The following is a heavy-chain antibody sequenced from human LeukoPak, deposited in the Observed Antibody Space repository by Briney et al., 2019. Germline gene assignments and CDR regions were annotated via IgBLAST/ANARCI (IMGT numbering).Heavy chain of an antibody. V-gene: IGHV4-59*11. CDR3: AREGRWGMKYYFDF. J-gene: IGHJ4*02. Sequence: PSETLSLTCNVSGGSLSSHYWSWVRQSPEKGLEWIGQIYHTGSTHYNPSLRSRFAILVDTSKNKLFLNVKSVTAADTAVYYCAREGRWGMKYYFDFWGQGTLVIVSS. D-gene: IGHD4-23*01. CDR2: IYHTGST. CDR1: GGSLSSHY.